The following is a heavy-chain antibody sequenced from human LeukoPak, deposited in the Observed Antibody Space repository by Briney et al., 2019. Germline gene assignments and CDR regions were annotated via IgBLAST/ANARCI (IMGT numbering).Heavy chain of an antibody. J-gene: IGHJ4*02. CDR2: ISYDGSNK. V-gene: IGHV3-30*03. CDR3: AREGGYYDFWSGLNYFDY. Sequence: PGGSLRLSCAASGFTFSSYGMHWVRQAPGKGLEWVAVISYDGSNKYYADSVKGRFTISRDNSKNTLYLQMNSLRAEDTAVYYCAREGGYYDFWSGLNYFDYWGQGTLVTVSS. CDR1: GFTFSSYG. D-gene: IGHD3-3*01.